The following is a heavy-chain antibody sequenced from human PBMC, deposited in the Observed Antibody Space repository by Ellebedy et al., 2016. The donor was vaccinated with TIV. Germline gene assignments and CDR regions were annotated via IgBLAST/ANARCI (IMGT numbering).Heavy chain of an antibody. CDR3: ARDTALGWVAATLAYYYGMDV. D-gene: IGHD2-15*01. J-gene: IGHJ6*02. Sequence: GESLKISXAASGFTFSSYSMNWVRQAPGKGLEWVSYISSSSSTIYYADSVKGRFTISRDNAKNSLYLQMNSLRAEDTAVYYCARDTALGWVAATLAYYYGMDVWGQGTTVTVSS. CDR1: GFTFSSYS. CDR2: ISSSSSTI. V-gene: IGHV3-48*04.